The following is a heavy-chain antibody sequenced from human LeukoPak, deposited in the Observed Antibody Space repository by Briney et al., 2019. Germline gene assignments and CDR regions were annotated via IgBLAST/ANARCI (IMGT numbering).Heavy chain of an antibody. J-gene: IGHJ4*02. CDR1: GGSISSSNW. Sequence: SGTLSLTCAVSGGSISSSNWWSWVRQPPGKGLEWIGEIYHSGSTNYNPSLKSRVTISVDKSKNQFSLKLSSVTAADRAVYYCARSQGLLWFGELSFPHYFDYWGQGTLVTVSS. V-gene: IGHV4-4*02. CDR2: IYHSGST. D-gene: IGHD3-10*01. CDR3: ARSQGLLWFGELSFPHYFDY.